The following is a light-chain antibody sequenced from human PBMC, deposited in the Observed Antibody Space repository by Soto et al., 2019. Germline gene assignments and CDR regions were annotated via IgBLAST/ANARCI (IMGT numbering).Light chain of an antibody. V-gene: IGKV1-6*01. CDR1: QSISGY. J-gene: IGKJ4*01. CDR2: ATS. CDR3: LQDYNYPLT. Sequence: IQMTQSPSSLSASVGDRVTITCRASQSISGYLNWYQQKPGKAPKLLIYATSTLQSGVPSRFSGSGSGTAFTLTISSLQPEDFATYYCLQDYNYPLTFGGGTKVDIK.